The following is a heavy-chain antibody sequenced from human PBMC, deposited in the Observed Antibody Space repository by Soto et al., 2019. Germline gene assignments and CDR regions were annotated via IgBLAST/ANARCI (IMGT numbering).Heavy chain of an antibody. J-gene: IGHJ2*01. CDR1: GGSFSGYY. V-gene: IGHV4-34*01. CDR2: INHSGTT. D-gene: IGHD6-13*01. Sequence: QVQLQQWGAGLLKPSETLSLTCAVYGGSFSGYYWSWIRQPPGKVLEWNGEINHSGTTNYNPSLKIRVTISVDSSKNQFSLKLSSVTAADTAVYYCARGWGIAAVKRHWYFDLLGRCTLVTVSS. CDR3: ARGWGIAAVKRHWYFDL.